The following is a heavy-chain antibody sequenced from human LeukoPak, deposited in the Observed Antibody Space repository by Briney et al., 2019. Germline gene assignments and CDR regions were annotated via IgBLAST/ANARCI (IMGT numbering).Heavy chain of an antibody. V-gene: IGHV3-48*02. CDR3: ARGLSSSWYYYFDY. J-gene: IGHJ4*02. D-gene: IGHD6-13*01. CDR2: ISGSSTTI. CDR1: GFAFGTHW. Sequence: GGSLRLSCAASGFAFGTHWMNWVRQAPGKGLEWVSYISGSSTTIKYADSMKGRFTISRDNAKNSLYLQMNSLRDEDTAVYYCARGLSSSWYYYFDYWGQGTLVTVSS.